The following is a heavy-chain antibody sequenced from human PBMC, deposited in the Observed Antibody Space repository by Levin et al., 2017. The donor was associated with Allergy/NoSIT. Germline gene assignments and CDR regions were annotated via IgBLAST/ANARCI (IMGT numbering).Heavy chain of an antibody. CDR2: IKSKTDGGTT. D-gene: IGHD3-3*01. CDR3: TTVRGSFWSGYWRDGIGVVDY. V-gene: IGHV3-15*01. CDR1: GFTFSNAW. J-gene: IGHJ4*02. Sequence: GESLKISCAASGFTFSNAWMSWVRQAPGKGLEWVGRIKSKTDGGTTDYAAPVKGRFTISRDDSKNTLYLQMNSLKTEDTAVYYCTTVRGSFWSGYWRDGIGVVDYWGQGTLVTVSS.